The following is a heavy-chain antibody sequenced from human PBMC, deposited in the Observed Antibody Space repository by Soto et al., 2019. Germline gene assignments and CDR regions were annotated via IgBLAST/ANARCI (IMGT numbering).Heavy chain of an antibody. V-gene: IGHV4-31*03. D-gene: IGHD2-15*01. CDR2: IYCSGST. CDR3: ARAEDTLFAP. J-gene: IGHJ5*02. CDR1: GGSVSSGSYY. Sequence: ASETLSLTCTVSGGSVSSGSYYWSWIRQPPGKGLEWIGYIYCSGSTYYNPSLKSRLTISLDTSKNQFSLKLSSVTAADTAVYYCARAEDTLFAPWGQGTLVTVSS.